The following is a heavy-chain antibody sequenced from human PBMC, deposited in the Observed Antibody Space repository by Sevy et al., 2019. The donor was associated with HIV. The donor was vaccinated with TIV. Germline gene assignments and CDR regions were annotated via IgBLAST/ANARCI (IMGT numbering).Heavy chain of an antibody. V-gene: IGHV3-30*18. CDR3: AKETGGLLWFGESV. CDR2: ISYDGSNK. J-gene: IGHJ6*02. Sequence: GGSLRLSCAASGFTFSSYGMHWVRQAPGKGLEWVAVISYDGSNKYYADSVKGRFTISRDNSKNTLNLQMNSLRAEDTAVYYCAKETGGLLWFGESVWGQGTTVTVSS. CDR1: GFTFSSYG. D-gene: IGHD3-10*01.